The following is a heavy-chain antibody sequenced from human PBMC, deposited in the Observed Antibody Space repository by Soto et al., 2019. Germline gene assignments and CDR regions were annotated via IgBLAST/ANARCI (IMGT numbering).Heavy chain of an antibody. J-gene: IGHJ5*02. V-gene: IGHV4-30-4*01. CDR2: IYYSGST. D-gene: IGHD1-1*01. CDR3: ARGTEVVNNYWFDP. CDR1: GGSISSGDYY. Sequence: QVQLQESGPGLVKPSQTLSLTCTVSGGSISSGDYYWSWIRQPPGKGREWIGYIYYSGSTYYNPALKSLVTISVDTSKYQFSLKLSSVTAADTAVYYCARGTEVVNNYWFDPWGQGTLVTVSS.